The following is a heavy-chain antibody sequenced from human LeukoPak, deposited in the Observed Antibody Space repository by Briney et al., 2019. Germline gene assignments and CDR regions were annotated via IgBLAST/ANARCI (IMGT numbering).Heavy chain of an antibody. J-gene: IGHJ4*02. V-gene: IGHV4-4*02. Sequence: PSGTLSLTCGVSGGSISGTNWWSWVRPPTGQGREWIGEISLRGLTNYNPSLRSRLTMSLDESKNQVSPNLTSVTAADTAMYYCSRESGPFSPFGFWGQGTLVSVHS. CDR3: SRESGPFSPFGF. D-gene: IGHD1-26*01. CDR2: ISLRGLT. CDR1: GGSISGTNW.